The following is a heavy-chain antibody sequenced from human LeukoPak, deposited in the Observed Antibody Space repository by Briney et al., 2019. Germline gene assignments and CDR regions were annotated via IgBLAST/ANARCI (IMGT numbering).Heavy chain of an antibody. CDR3: ARGFPWVAGDY. D-gene: IGHD2-15*01. J-gene: IGHJ4*02. CDR2: ISSSSSYI. V-gene: IGHV3-21*01. Sequence: SGGSLRLSCAASGFTFSSYSMNWVRQAPGEGLEWVSSISSSSSYIYYADSVKGRFTISRDNAKNSLYLQMNSLRAEDTAVYYCARGFPWVAGDYWGQGTLVTVSS. CDR1: GFTFSSYS.